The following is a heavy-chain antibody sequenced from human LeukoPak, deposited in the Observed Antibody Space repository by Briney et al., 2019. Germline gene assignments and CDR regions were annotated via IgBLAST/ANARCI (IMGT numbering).Heavy chain of an antibody. Sequence: GGSLRLSCVASGFTFTGDAMNWVRQAPGKGLEWVSSTVSRGTTQYADSVKGRFTVSRDTSKNTLYLQMNSLRADDTAVYYCAKCSTSAYTTGWCNWIDPWGQGTLVTVSS. D-gene: IGHD6-19*01. CDR3: AKCSTSAYTTGWCNWIDP. V-gene: IGHV3-23*01. CDR2: TVSRGTT. CDR1: GFTFTGDA. J-gene: IGHJ5*02.